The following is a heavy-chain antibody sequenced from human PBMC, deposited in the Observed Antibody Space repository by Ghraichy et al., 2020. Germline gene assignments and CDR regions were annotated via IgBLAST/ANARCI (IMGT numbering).Heavy chain of an antibody. D-gene: IGHD4-17*01. Sequence: GESLNISCAASGFTFGNCWMSWVRQAPGKGLEWVANIKQDGSENYYVDSVKVRFTISRDNAKSSLYLQMNSLRAEDTAVYYCARLRGTVTNFDYWGQGTLVTVSS. CDR1: GFTFGNCW. CDR2: IKQDGSEN. V-gene: IGHV3-7*01. J-gene: IGHJ4*02. CDR3: ARLRGTVTNFDY.